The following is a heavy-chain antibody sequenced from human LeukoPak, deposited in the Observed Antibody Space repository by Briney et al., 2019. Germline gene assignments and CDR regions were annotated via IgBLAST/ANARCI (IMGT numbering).Heavy chain of an antibody. CDR2: IIPIFGTA. J-gene: IGHJ4*02. Sequence: SVKVSCKASGGTFSSYAISWVRQAPGQGLEWMGGIIPIFGTANYAQKFQGRVTITADESTSTAYMELSSLRSEDTAVYYCARRSDSSGYPYYFDYWGQGTPVTVSS. CDR1: GGTFSSYA. D-gene: IGHD3-22*01. V-gene: IGHV1-69*01. CDR3: ARRSDSSGYPYYFDY.